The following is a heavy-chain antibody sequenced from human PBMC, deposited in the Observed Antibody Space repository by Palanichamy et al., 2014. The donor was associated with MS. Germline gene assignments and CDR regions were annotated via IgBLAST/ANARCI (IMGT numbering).Heavy chain of an antibody. CDR3: ARGGQFWAY. CDR2: INHSGST. Sequence: QVQLQQWGAGLLKPSETLSLTCAVFGESFSGYYWSRIRQSSGKGLEWIGEINHSGSTNYNPSLKSRVTMSADTSKNQFSLKLRSMTAADTAVYFCARGGQFWAYWGQGTLVTVSS. CDR1: GESFSGYY. D-gene: IGHD4-11*01. J-gene: IGHJ4*02. V-gene: IGHV4-34*01.